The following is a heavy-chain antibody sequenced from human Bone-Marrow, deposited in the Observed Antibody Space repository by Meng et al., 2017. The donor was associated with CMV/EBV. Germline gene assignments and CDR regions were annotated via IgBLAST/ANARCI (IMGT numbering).Heavy chain of an antibody. D-gene: IGHD2-2*01. V-gene: IGHV3-53*01. CDR1: TY. J-gene: IGHJ2*01. CDR2: IYSGGST. Sequence: TYMSWVRQGPGKGLEWVSVIYSGGSTYYADSVKGRFTISRDNSKNTLYLQMNSLRAEDTAVYYCARVTVPPRYCSSTSCSYWYFDLWGRGTLVTVSS. CDR3: ARVTVPPRYCSSTSCSYWYFDL.